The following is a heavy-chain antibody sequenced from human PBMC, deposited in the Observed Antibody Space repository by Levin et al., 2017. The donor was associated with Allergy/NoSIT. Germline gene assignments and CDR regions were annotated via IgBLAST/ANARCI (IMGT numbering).Heavy chain of an antibody. CDR3: ARLDYDDYYYGMDV. CDR2: IYYSGST. CDR1: GGSISSYY. V-gene: IGHV4-59*01. Sequence: SETLSLTCTVSGGSISSYYWSWIRQPPGKGLEWIGYIYYSGSTNYNPSLKSRVTISVDTSKNQFSLKLSSVTAADTAVYYCARLDYDDYYYGMDVWGQGTTVTVSS. D-gene: IGHD4-17*01. J-gene: IGHJ6*02.